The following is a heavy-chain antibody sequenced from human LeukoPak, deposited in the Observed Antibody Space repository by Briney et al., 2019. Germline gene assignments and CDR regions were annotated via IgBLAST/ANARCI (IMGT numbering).Heavy chain of an antibody. D-gene: IGHD4/OR15-4a*01. CDR3: ARGAYYQYYYYYYMDV. Sequence: GGSLRLSCAASGFTFSSYGMHWVRQAPGKGLEWVAVIWYDGSNKYYADSVKGRFTISRDNPKNTLYLQMNSLRAEDTAVYYCARGAYYQYYYYYYMDVWGKGTTVTVSS. CDR1: GFTFSSYG. J-gene: IGHJ6*03. V-gene: IGHV3-33*01. CDR2: IWYDGSNK.